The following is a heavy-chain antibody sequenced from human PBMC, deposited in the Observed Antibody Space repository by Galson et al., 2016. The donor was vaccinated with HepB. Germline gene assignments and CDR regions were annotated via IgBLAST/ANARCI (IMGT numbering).Heavy chain of an antibody. CDR2: ISGYTGDT. V-gene: IGHV1-18*01. D-gene: IGHD4-17*01. Sequence: SVKVSCKASGYTFPNYGISWVRQAPGQGLEWMGWISGYTGDTNYAQTLQGRVTMTTDTSASTAYMELRSLRSDDTAAYYCVRDPRLMRNDYGDYGLDSWGQGTLVTVSS. J-gene: IGHJ4*02. CDR1: GYTFPNYG. CDR3: VRDPRLMRNDYGDYGLDS.